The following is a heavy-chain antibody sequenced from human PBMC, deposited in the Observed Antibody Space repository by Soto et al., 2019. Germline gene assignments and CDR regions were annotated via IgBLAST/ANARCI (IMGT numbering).Heavy chain of an antibody. V-gene: IGHV3-23*01. CDR3: AKVPASPKTFDH. J-gene: IGHJ4*02. CDR1: GFTFGNYS. D-gene: IGHD2-2*01. CDR2: VSGNGAVT. Sequence: GGSLRLSCAASGFTFGNYSMNWVRQAPGKGLEWVSTVSGNGAVTYYADSVKGRFTISRDNSRSTLYLQMNNLRAEDTAIYFLAKVPASPKTFDHWGPGTLVTVSS.